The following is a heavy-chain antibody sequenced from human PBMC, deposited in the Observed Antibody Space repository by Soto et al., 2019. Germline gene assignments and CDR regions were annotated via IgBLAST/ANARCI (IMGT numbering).Heavy chain of an antibody. V-gene: IGHV3-66*01. CDR3: ARTHYDFWSGAGYMDV. CDR2: LYSGGTT. J-gene: IGHJ6*03. Sequence: EVQLVESGGGLVQPGGSLRLSCAVSGFTVSSDYLTWVRQAPGKGMEWVSLLYSGGTTHYADSVRGRFNISRDNSKNSLYLQMNTLRVEDTAVYYCARTHYDFWSGAGYMDVWGKGTTVTVSS. D-gene: IGHD3-3*01. CDR1: GFTVSSDY.